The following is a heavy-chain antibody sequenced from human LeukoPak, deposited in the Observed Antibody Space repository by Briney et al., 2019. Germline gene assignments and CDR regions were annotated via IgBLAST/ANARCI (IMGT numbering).Heavy chain of an antibody. CDR1: GGSISSYY. D-gene: IGHD3-10*01. V-gene: IGHV4-59*01. CDR2: IYYSGST. Sequence: SETLSLTCTVSGGSISSYYWSWIRQPPGKGLEWIGYIYYSGSTNYNPSLKSRVTISVDTSKNQFSLKLSSVTAADTAVYYCASRGHYYGSGSYINWGQGTLVTVSS. J-gene: IGHJ4*02. CDR3: ASRGHYYGSGSYIN.